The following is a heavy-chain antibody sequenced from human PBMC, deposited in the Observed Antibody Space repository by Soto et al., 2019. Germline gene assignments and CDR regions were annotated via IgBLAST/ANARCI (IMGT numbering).Heavy chain of an antibody. D-gene: IGHD4-17*01. CDR3: ARIPGSDYSDPHEY. CDR2: ITHRTSP. Sequence: SETLSLTCAVYGGSFSGYLWTFIRQTPGSGLEWIGEITHRTSPNYKSSLKSRLTISIDTSMYQFSLNLRSVTAADTAVYFCARIPGSDYSDPHEYCGQGT. V-gene: IGHV4-34*01. CDR1: GGSFSGYL. J-gene: IGHJ4*02.